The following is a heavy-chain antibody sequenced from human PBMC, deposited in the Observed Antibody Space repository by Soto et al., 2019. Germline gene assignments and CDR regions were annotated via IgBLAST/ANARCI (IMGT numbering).Heavy chain of an antibody. CDR1: GFTFSSYG. Sequence: GGSLRLSCAASGFTFSSYGMYWVRQAPGKGLEWGAVISSDGTNKYYADSVKGRFTVSRDNSKSTRYLQMNSLRAEDTAVYYYAKAPSPCSGGSCDVDSWGQGTLVTVSS. CDR3: AKAPSPCSGGSCDVDS. CDR2: ISSDGTNK. J-gene: IGHJ4*02. D-gene: IGHD2-15*01. V-gene: IGHV3-30*18.